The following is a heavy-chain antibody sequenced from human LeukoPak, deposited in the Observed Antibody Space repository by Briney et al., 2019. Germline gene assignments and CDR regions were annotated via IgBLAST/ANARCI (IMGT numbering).Heavy chain of an antibody. CDR3: AKDFSPYSNLYYFDY. V-gene: IGHV3-74*03. Sequence: PGGSLRLSCAASDFISFSMSWMHWVRQAPGQGLMWVALINSDGTMTSYADSVTGRFTISRDNSKNTLYLQMNSLRAEDTAVYYCAKDFSPYSNLYYFDYWGQGTLVTVSS. CDR2: INSDGTMT. CDR1: DFISFSMSW. D-gene: IGHD4-11*01. J-gene: IGHJ4*02.